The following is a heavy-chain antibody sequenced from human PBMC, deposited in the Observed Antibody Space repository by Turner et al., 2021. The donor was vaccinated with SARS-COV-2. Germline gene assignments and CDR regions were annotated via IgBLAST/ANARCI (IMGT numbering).Heavy chain of an antibody. CDR3: ANVGSYFCDY. J-gene: IGHJ4*02. Sequence: EVQLVESGGGLVQPGGSLTLSCSAFGFTFSNYIIHWVRQAPGKGLEYVSAITSYGDTTYYADSVKGRFTISRDNSKNTLYLQMSSLGAEDTAMYYCANVGSYFCDYWGPGTLVTVSS. CDR1: GFTFSNYI. CDR2: ITSYGDTT. V-gene: IGHV3-64D*06. D-gene: IGHD3-10*01.